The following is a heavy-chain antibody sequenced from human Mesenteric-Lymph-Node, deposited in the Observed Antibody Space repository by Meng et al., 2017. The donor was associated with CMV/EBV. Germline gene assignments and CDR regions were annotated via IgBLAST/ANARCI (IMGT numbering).Heavy chain of an antibody. J-gene: IGHJ6*02. CDR1: GYSFTSYD. Sequence: ASVKVSCKASGYSFTSYDINWVRQATGQGLEWMGWMNPNNGNTGYAQKFQGRVTMTRNTSISTAYMDLSSLRSEDTAVYYCARGDIPVNNYYYYGIDVWGQGTTVTVSS. D-gene: IGHD5-24*01. CDR3: ARGDIPVNNYYYYGIDV. V-gene: IGHV1-8*01. CDR2: MNPNNGNT.